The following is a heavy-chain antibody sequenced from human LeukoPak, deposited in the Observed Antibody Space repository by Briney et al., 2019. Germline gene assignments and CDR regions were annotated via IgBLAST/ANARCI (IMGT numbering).Heavy chain of an antibody. V-gene: IGHV4-59*01. CDR1: GGSISGYY. D-gene: IGHD2-2*01. CDR3: ARGTLGYCCSTNCHSDY. Sequence: SETLSLACTVSGGSISGYYWSWIRQPPGKGLEWIGYIYYSGSTNYNPSLKSRVTISVDSSKNQFSLKLNSVTAADTAVYYCARGTLGYCCSTNCHSDYWGQGTLVTVSS. CDR2: IYYSGST. J-gene: IGHJ4*02.